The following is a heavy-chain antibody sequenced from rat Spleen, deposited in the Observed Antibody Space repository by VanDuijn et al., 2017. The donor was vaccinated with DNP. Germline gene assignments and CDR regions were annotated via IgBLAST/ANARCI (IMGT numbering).Heavy chain of an antibody. CDR3: ARWYNYVMDA. CDR1: GFSLTSYG. D-gene: IGHD1-5*01. Sequence: QVQLKESGPGLVQPSQTLSLTCTVSGFSLTSYGVSWVRQPPGKGLEWIGAMWSGGSTDYNSALKSRLRISRDTSKSQVLLKMNSLQTEDTAMYFCARWYNYVMDAWGQGASVTVSS. V-gene: IGHV2-16*01. CDR2: MWSGGST. J-gene: IGHJ4*01.